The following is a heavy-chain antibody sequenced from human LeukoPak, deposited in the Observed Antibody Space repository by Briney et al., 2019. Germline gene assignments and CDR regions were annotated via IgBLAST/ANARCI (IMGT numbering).Heavy chain of an antibody. CDR3: ARSLLTQFDP. CDR1: GGSISSSSYY. V-gene: IGHV4-39*07. Sequence: SETLSLTCTVSGGSISSSSYYWGWIRQPPGKGLEWIGSIYYSGSTYYNPSLKSRVTISVDTSKNQFSLKLSPVTAADTAVYYCARSLLTQFDPWGQGTLVTVSS. J-gene: IGHJ5*02. CDR2: IYYSGST.